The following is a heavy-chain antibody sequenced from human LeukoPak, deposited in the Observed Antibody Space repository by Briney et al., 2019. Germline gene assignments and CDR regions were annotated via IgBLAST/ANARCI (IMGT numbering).Heavy chain of an antibody. CDR1: GGSISSYY. J-gene: IGHJ4*02. D-gene: IGHD2-2*01. Sequence: KPSETLSLTCTVSGGSISSYYWRWIRGPPREGLEGVGYIFLSGSNNYNPSLKSRVTISVDTSKNQFSLKLSSVTAADTAVYYCARAGYCSSTSCYAGYFDYWGQGTLVTVSS. CDR2: IFLSGSN. V-gene: IGHV4-59*01. CDR3: ARAGYCSSTSCYAGYFDY.